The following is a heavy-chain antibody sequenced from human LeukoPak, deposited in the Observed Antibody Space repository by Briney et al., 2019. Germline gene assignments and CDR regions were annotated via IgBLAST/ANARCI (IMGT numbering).Heavy chain of an antibody. CDR2: IIPIFGTA. Sequence: ASVKVSCKASGGTFSSYATSWVRQAPGQGLEWMGGIIPIFGTANYAQKFQGRVTITADESTSTAYMELSSLRSEDTAVYYCARDGYNYYYGMDVWGQGTTVTVSS. CDR1: GGTFSSYA. D-gene: IGHD5-24*01. J-gene: IGHJ6*02. CDR3: ARDGYNYYYGMDV. V-gene: IGHV1-69*13.